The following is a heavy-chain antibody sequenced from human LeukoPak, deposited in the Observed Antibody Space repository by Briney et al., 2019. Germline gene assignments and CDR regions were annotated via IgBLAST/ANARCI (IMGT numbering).Heavy chain of an antibody. Sequence: ASVKVSCKASGYTFTGYYMHWVRQAPGQGLEWMGWINPNSGGTNYAQKFQGRVTMTRDTSISTAYMELSRLRSDDTAVYHCARAMNIVDFTFDYWGQGTLVTVSS. D-gene: IGHD2/OR15-2a*01. J-gene: IGHJ4*02. CDR3: ARAMNIVDFTFDY. CDR1: GYTFTGYY. V-gene: IGHV1-2*02. CDR2: INPNSGGT.